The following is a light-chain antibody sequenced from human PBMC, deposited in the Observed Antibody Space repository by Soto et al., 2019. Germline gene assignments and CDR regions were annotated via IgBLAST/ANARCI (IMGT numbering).Light chain of an antibody. J-gene: IGLJ2*01. V-gene: IGLV2-14*03. Sequence: QSVLTQPASVSGSPGQSITISCTGTSNDVGGYDYVSWYQQHPGKGPRLMIYAVTNRPSGVSNRFSGSKSGNTASLTISGLQAEDEADYFCSSYAASSTPVIFGGGTQLTVL. CDR2: AVT. CDR1: SNDVGGYDY. CDR3: SSYAASSTPVI.